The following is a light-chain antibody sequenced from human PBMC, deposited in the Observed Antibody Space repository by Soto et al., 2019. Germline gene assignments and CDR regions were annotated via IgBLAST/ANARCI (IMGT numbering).Light chain of an antibody. Sequence: QSVLTQPRSVSGSPGQSVTIPCTGTSSDVGGYNYVSWYQQHPGKAPKLVIYDVATRPSGVSNRFSGSKSGSTASLIISRLQTEYEADYYCVSFTSSTTYVFGSWPK. V-gene: IGLV2-14*03. CDR2: DVA. CDR3: VSFTSSTTYV. CDR1: SSDVGGYNY. J-gene: IGLJ1*01.